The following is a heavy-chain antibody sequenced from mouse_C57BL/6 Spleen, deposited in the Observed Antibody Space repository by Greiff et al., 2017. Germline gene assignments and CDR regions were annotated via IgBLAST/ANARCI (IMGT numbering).Heavy chain of an antibody. CDR3: VGGNYSFDY. Sequence: QVQLQQPGAELVMPGASVKLSCKASGYTFTSYWMHWVKQRPGQGLEWIGEIDPPDSYTNYNQKFKGKSTLTVDKSSSTAYMQLSSLTSEDSAVYYCVGGNYSFDYWGQGTTLTVSS. J-gene: IGHJ2*01. CDR1: GYTFTSYW. D-gene: IGHD2-1*01. CDR2: IDPPDSYT. V-gene: IGHV1-69*01.